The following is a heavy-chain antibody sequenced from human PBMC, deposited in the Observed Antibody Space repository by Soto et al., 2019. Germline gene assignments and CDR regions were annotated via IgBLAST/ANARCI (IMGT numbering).Heavy chain of an antibody. CDR3: ARDGDFFPGTPFDY. J-gene: IGHJ4*02. D-gene: IGHD7-27*01. CDR1: GFTFSSYA. Sequence: GGSLRLSCAASGFTFSSYAMHWVRQAPGKGLEWVAVISYDGSNKYYADSVKGRFTISRDNSKNTPYLQMNSLRAEDTAVYYCARDGDFFPGTPFDYWGQGTLVTVSS. V-gene: IGHV3-30-3*01. CDR2: ISYDGSNK.